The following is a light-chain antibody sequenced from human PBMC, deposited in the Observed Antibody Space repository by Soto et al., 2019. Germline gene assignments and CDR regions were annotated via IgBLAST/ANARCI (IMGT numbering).Light chain of an antibody. J-gene: IGKJ1*01. CDR1: QGISNY. V-gene: IGKV1-27*01. CDR3: QKHDDAPWT. Sequence: DIQMTQSPPTLSASVGDRVTITCRASQGISNYLAWYQKKRGKAPMLLISAASTLQPGVTSRFSGSRSGTDFTLTIRSLQPEDVATYYCQKHDDAPWTFGQGNKVEV. CDR2: AAS.